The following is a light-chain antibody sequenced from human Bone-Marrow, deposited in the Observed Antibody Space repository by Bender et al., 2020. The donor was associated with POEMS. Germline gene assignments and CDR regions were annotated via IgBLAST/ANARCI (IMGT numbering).Light chain of an antibody. CDR1: SSDIGTYNY. CDR2: EVS. CDR3: TSYTTSITLYV. V-gene: IGLV2-14*03. J-gene: IGLJ1*01. Sequence: QSALTQPASVSGSPGQSITISCTGTSSDIGTYNYVSWYQQHPGKAPKLVIYEVSNRPSGVSNRFSGSKCGNTASLTVSGLQADDEADYYCTSYTTSITLYVFGTGTKVTVL.